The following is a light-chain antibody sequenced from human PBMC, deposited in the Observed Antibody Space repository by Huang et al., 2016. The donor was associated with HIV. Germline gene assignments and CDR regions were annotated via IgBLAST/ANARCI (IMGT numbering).Light chain of an antibody. CDR2: GAS. J-gene: IGKJ4*01. V-gene: IGKV1-9*01. CDR1: QDIGTY. Sequence: IQLTQSPSSLSASVGDRVTISYRASQDIGTYLAWYQQKPGRAPTVLFYGASRLQSGVTSRFSGSGSGTQFTLTISSLQPEDFAMYYCQQLNTFPLTFGGGTKV. CDR3: QQLNTFPLT.